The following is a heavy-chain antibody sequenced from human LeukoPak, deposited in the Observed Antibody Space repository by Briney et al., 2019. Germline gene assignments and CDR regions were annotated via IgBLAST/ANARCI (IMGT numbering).Heavy chain of an antibody. V-gene: IGHV3-23*01. CDR1: GFTFASYA. Sequence: PGGSLRLSCAASGFTFASYAMSWVRQAPGKGPEWVPAISDSGGATYYADSVKGRFTISRDNSKNTLYLQMNSLRAEDTAVYYCAKDRDSYGDYVLGYWGQGTLVTVSS. D-gene: IGHD4-17*01. J-gene: IGHJ4*02. CDR3: AKDRDSYGDYVLGY. CDR2: ISDSGGAT.